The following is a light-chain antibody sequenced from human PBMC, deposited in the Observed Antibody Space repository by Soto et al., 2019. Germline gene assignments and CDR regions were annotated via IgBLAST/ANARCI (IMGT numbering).Light chain of an antibody. Sequence: EVVLTQSPATLSLSPGERATLSCRASQSVFDFLDWLQQKPGQAPRVLIYDASKRAAGIPDRFSGSGSETHFTLTISSLEPEDFAVYYCQQYGSSPYTFGQGTKVDIK. V-gene: IGKV3-11*01. J-gene: IGKJ2*01. CDR2: DAS. CDR3: QQYGSSPYT. CDR1: QSVFDF.